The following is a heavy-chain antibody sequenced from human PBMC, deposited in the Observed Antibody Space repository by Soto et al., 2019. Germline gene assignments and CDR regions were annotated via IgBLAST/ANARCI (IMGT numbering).Heavy chain of an antibody. V-gene: IGHV4-34*01. CDR2: INHSGST. Sequence: PSETLSLTCAVYGGSFSGYYWSWIRQPPGKGLEWIGEINHSGSTNYNPSLKSRVTISVDTSKNQFSLKLSSVTAADTAVYYCARGLLWFGEFTNDYYYYYMDVWGKGTTVTVSS. D-gene: IGHD3-10*01. J-gene: IGHJ6*03. CDR3: ARGLLWFGEFTNDYYYYYMDV. CDR1: GGSFSGYY.